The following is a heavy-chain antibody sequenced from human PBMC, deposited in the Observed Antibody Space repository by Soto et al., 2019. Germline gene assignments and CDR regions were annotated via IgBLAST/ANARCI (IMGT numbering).Heavy chain of an antibody. Sequence: WGSLRLSCAASGFTLSNYAMSWFRQAPGKGLEWVSGISSGGSTYYADSVKGRFTISRDNPKNTLYLQMNSLRAEDTAVYYCAKAPGVAKWFDPWGQGPLVTVSS. D-gene: IGHD2-15*01. CDR3: AKAPGVAKWFDP. CDR1: GFTLSNYA. CDR2: ISSGGST. V-gene: IGHV3-23*01. J-gene: IGHJ5*02.